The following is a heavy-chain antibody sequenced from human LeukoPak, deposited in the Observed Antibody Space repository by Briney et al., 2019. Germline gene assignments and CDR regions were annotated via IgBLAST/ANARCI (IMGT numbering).Heavy chain of an antibody. D-gene: IGHD5-18*01. CDR3: ARASGEDTPMPH. CDR1: GGSFSGYY. J-gene: IGHJ4*02. V-gene: IGHV4-59*01. Sequence: SETPSLTCAVYGGSFSGYYWSWIRRPPGKGLEWIGYIYYSGGTNYNPSLKSRVTISIDTSKNQFSLKLSSVTAADTAVYYCARASGEDTPMPHWGQGTLVTVSS. CDR2: IYYSGGT.